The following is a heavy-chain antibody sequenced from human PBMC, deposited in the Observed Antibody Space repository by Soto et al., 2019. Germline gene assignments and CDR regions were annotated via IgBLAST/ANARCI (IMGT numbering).Heavy chain of an antibody. Sequence: QVQLVQSGAEVKKPGASVKVSCKASGYTFTSYGISWVRQAPGQGLEWMGWISAYNGNTNYAQKLQGRVTMTTDTSTSTAYMELRSLRSDATAVYYCARDTVGAAGSAYYYGMDVWGQGTTVTVSS. D-gene: IGHD6-13*01. CDR2: ISAYNGNT. CDR1: GYTFTSYG. CDR3: ARDTVGAAGSAYYYGMDV. V-gene: IGHV1-18*01. J-gene: IGHJ6*02.